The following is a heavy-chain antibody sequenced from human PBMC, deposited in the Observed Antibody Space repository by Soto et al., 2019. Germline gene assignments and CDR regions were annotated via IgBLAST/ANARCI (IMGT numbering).Heavy chain of an antibody. Sequence: GGSLRLSCAASGLTFSSYGMHWVRQAPGKGLEWVAHISYDGSNEHYVDSVKGRFTISRDNSKNTLYLQMTSLRAEDTAVYYCAKDSYYHDSSGYYIFDYWGQGNLVTVSS. CDR2: ISYDGSNE. V-gene: IGHV3-30*18. CDR3: AKDSYYHDSSGYYIFDY. CDR1: GLTFSSYG. J-gene: IGHJ4*02. D-gene: IGHD3-22*01.